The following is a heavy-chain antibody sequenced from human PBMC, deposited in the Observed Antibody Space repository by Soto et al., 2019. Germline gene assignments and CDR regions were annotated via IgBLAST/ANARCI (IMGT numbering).Heavy chain of an antibody. Sequence: QMQLQESGSGLVRPSQTLSLTCGVSGGSISRGGYSWNWIRQPPGKGLEWIGYMYHTGTTNYNPSLQSRVNISIERSQNQFTPRLTSVPAADTAVYFCAGGVGGNPVQPPDPWGQGPRVTVSS. V-gene: IGHV4-30-2*01. CDR1: GGSISRGGYS. CDR3: AGGVGGNPVQPPDP. J-gene: IGHJ5*02. D-gene: IGHD3-10*01. CDR2: MYHTGTT.